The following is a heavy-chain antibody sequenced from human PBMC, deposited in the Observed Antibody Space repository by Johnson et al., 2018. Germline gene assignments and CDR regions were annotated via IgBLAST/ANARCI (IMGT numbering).Heavy chain of an antibody. Sequence: VQLQESGGGLVQPGGSLKLPCAASGFTFSGSAMHWVRQASGKGLEWVGRIRSKANSYATAYAASVKGRFTISRDDSKNTAYLQMNSLRPEDTALYYCAKERSRRVYSAYGMDVWGQGTTVTVSS. CDR2: IRSKANSYAT. D-gene: IGHD2-21*01. CDR1: GFTFSGSA. CDR3: AKERSRRVYSAYGMDV. J-gene: IGHJ6*02. V-gene: IGHV3-73*02.